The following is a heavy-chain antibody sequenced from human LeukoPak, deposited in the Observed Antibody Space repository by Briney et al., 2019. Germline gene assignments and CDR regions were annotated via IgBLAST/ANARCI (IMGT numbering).Heavy chain of an antibody. D-gene: IGHD6-13*01. CDR1: GFTFSSYS. Sequence: GGSLRLSCAASGFTFSSYSMNWVRQAPGKGLEWVSSISSSSSYIYYADSVKGRFTISRDNAKNSLYLQMNSLRAEDTAVYYCARGQVGSSSWFLDYWGQGTLVTVSS. CDR3: ARGQVGSSSWFLDY. J-gene: IGHJ4*02. V-gene: IGHV3-21*01. CDR2: ISSSSSYI.